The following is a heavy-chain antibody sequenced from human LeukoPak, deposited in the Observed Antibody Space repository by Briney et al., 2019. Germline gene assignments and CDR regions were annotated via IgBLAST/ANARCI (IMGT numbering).Heavy chain of an antibody. CDR2: ISYDGSNK. CDR3: ARGEYCSSTSCYSGYFDY. D-gene: IGHD2-2*01. J-gene: IGHJ4*02. CDR1: GFTFSSYA. Sequence: PGGSLRLSCAASGFTFSSYAMHWVRQAPGKGLEWVAVISYDGSNKYYADSVKGRFTISRDNSKNTLYLQMNSLRAEDTALYYCARGEYCSSTSCYSGYFDYWGQGTLVTVSS. V-gene: IGHV3-30-3*01.